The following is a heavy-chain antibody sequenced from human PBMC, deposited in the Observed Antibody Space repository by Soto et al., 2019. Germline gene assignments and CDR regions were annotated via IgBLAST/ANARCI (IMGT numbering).Heavy chain of an antibody. J-gene: IGHJ4*02. V-gene: IGHV3-74*01. CDR2: INSDGSST. Sequence: GGSLRLSCAASGFTFSSYWMHWVRQAPGKGLVWVSRINSDGSSTSYADSVKGRFTISRDNAKNTLYLQMNSLRAEDTAVYYCAHILGYCSGGSCHLDYWGQGTLVTVSS. D-gene: IGHD2-15*01. CDR3: AHILGYCSGGSCHLDY. CDR1: GFTFSSYW.